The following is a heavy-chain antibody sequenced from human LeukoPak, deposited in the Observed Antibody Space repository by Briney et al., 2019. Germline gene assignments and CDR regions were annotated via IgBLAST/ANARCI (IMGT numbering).Heavy chain of an antibody. CDR3: ARDSVDTAIV. CDR1: GFTFSSYA. Sequence: PGGSLRLSCAASGFTFSSYAMHWVRQAPGKGLEWVAVISYDGSNKYYADSVKGRFTISRDNSKNTLYLQMNSLRAEDTAVYYCARDSVDTAIVWGQGTLVTVSS. CDR2: ISYDGSNK. D-gene: IGHD5-18*01. V-gene: IGHV3-30-3*01. J-gene: IGHJ4*02.